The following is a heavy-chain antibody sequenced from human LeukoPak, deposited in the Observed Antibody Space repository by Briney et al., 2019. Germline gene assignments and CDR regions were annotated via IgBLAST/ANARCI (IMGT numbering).Heavy chain of an antibody. J-gene: IGHJ4*02. CDR1: GFTVSSNY. Sequence: GGSLRLSCAASGFTVSSNYMSWVRQAPGKGLEWVSVIYSGGSTYYADSVKGRFTISRDNSKNTLYLQMNSLRAEDTAVYYCARAIPSRRWLQLEFGINYYFDYWGQGTLVTVSS. CDR2: IYSGGST. CDR3: ARAIPSRRWLQLEFGINYYFDY. V-gene: IGHV3-53*01. D-gene: IGHD5-24*01.